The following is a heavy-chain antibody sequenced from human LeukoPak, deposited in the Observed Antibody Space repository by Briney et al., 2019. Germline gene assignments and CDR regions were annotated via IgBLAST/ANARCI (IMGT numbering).Heavy chain of an antibody. V-gene: IGHV3-48*02. Sequence: GGSLRLSCAASGFTFSIYSMNWVRQAPGKGLEWVSYISSDSNLIYYADSVKGRFTISRDNAKNSLYLQMNSLRDENTAVYYCARLWGFCSGSSCYSRPYWGQGTLVTVSS. CDR2: ISSDSNLI. CDR3: ARLWGFCSGSSCYSRPY. CDR1: GFTFSIYS. J-gene: IGHJ4*02. D-gene: IGHD2-15*01.